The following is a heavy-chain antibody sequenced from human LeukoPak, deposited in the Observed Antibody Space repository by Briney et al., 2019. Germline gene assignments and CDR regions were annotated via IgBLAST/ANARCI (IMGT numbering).Heavy chain of an antibody. J-gene: IGHJ4*02. CDR3: ARVLVVVAAPDY. V-gene: IGHV4-30-4*08. CDR2: IYHSGST. Sequence: PSQTLSLTCTVSGGSISIGGYYWSWIRQPPGKGLEWIGYIYHSGSTFYNPSFKSRVAISIDTSKNQFFLKLNSVTAADSAVYYCARVLVVVAAPDYWGQGTLVTVSS. CDR1: GGSISIGGYY. D-gene: IGHD2-15*01.